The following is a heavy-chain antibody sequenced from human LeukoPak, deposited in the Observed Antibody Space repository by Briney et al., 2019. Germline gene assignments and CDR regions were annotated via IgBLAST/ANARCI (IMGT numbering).Heavy chain of an antibody. V-gene: IGHV1-8*01. D-gene: IGHD6-19*01. CDR1: GYMFTSYD. CDR2: MNPSSGST. Sequence: ASVKVSCKASGYMFTSYDINWVRQTTGQGLEWMGWMNPSSGSTGYVRKFQGRVTMTRSTSIGTAYMELSGLTSDDTGVYYCARDRVGVGGNGWENWGQGTLVTVSS. J-gene: IGHJ4*02. CDR3: ARDRVGVGGNGWEN.